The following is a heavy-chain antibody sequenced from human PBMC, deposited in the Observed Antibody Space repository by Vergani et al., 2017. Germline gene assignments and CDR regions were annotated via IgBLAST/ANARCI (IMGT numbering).Heavy chain of an antibody. V-gene: IGHV3-23*01. CDR2: LSGSVGST. CDR3: AKDMDYSPPEGGFDY. J-gene: IGHJ4*02. CDR1: GFTFSSYA. D-gene: IGHD4-11*01. Sequence: EVQLLESGGGLVQPGGSLRLSCAASGFTFSSYAMSWVRQAPGKGLEWVSTLSGSVGSTYYADSVKGRFTISRDNSKNTLYLQMKSLRAEDTAVYYCAKDMDYSPPEGGFDYWGQGTLVTVPS.